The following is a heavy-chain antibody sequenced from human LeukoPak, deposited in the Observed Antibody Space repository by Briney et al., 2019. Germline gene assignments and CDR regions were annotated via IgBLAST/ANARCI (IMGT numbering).Heavy chain of an antibody. Sequence: GSLRLSCAASGFTFSDYYMSWIRQAPGKGLEWVSYISSSGSTIYYADSVKGRFTISRDNAMNSLYLQMNSLRAEDTAVYYCARSRGVATIPYGMDVWGQGTTVTVPS. CDR2: ISSSGSTI. CDR3: ARSRGVATIPYGMDV. CDR1: GFTFSDYY. V-gene: IGHV3-11*01. D-gene: IGHD5-12*01. J-gene: IGHJ6*02.